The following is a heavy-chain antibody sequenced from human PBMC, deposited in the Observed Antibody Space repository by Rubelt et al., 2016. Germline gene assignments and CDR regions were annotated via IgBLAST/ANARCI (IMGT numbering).Heavy chain of an antibody. J-gene: IGHJ6*02. V-gene: IGHV3-66*02. D-gene: IGHD4-17*01. Sequence: EVQLVESGGGLVQPGRSLRLSCAASGLTVSSNYMSWIRQAPGKGLEWVSSIYSTGSTYYVDSVKGRFTMSRDNSQKTLYLQMNSLRAEDTALYYCAMTTVNYYYHGMDVWGQGTTVTVSS. CDR3: AMTTVNYYYHGMDV. CDR2: IYSTGST. CDR1: GLTVSSNY.